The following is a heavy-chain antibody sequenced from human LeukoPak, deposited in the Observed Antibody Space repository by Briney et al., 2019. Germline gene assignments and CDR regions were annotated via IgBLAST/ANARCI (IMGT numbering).Heavy chain of an antibody. CDR1: GFTFSSYD. J-gene: IGHJ6*02. Sequence: GGSLRLSCAASGFTFSSYDMHWVRHATGKGLEWVSAIGTAGDAYYPGSVKGRFTISRENAKNSLYLQMNSLRAGDTAVYYCARGRLGDFWSGYYGAPRYYYGTDVWGQGTTVTVSS. V-gene: IGHV3-13*01. CDR3: ARGRLGDFWSGYYGAPRYYYGTDV. CDR2: IGTAGDA. D-gene: IGHD3-3*01.